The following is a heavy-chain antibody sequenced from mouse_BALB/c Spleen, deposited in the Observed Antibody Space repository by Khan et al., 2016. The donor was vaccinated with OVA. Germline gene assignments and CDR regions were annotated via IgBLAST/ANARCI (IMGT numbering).Heavy chain of an antibody. CDR1: GYTFSTYT. J-gene: IGHJ4*01. CDR3: ARSWDGYYPPYPMDY. CDR2: INPSSNYT. Sequence: QVRLQQSGAELARPGASVKMSCRASGYTFSTYTMHWVKQRPGQGLEWIGYINPSSNYTNYSQKFKDKATLSADKSSSTAYMQLTSLTSDDSAVYVCARSWDGYYPPYPMDYWGQGTSVTVSS. D-gene: IGHD2-3*01. V-gene: IGHV1-4*01.